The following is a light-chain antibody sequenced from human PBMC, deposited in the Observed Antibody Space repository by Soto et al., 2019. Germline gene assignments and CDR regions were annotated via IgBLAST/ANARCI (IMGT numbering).Light chain of an antibody. CDR2: GAS. Sequence: EIVLTQSPGTLSLSPGERATLSCRASQSVSSSYLAWYQQKPGQAPRLLIYGASSRATGIPDRFSGSGSGKDLTLTISRLEPGDFAVYYWQQYGSSPYTFGQGTKLQIK. J-gene: IGKJ2*01. CDR1: QSVSSSY. V-gene: IGKV3-20*01. CDR3: QQYGSSPYT.